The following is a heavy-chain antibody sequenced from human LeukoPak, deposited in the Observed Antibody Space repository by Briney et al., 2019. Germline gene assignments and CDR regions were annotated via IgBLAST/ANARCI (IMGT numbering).Heavy chain of an antibody. V-gene: IGHV3-73*01. Sequence: GGSLRLSCAASGFTFSGSAMHWVRQASGKGLEWVGRIRSKANSYATAYAASVKGRFTISRDDSKNTAYLQMNSLKTEDTAVYYCTRLFRDGVYGAWGQGTLVTVSS. CDR3: TRLFRDGVYGA. CDR1: GFTFSGSA. J-gene: IGHJ5*02. D-gene: IGHD4-17*01. CDR2: IRSKANSYAT.